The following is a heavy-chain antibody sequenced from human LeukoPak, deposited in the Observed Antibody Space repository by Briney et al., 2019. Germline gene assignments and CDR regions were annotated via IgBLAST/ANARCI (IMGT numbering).Heavy chain of an antibody. J-gene: IGHJ2*01. CDR1: GDITSIYY. V-gene: IGHV4-59*01. CDR2: NYYSGNT. D-gene: IGHD5-12*01. Sequence: SETLSLPCSVSGDITSIYYWGWIRQPPGKGLEWIGSNYYSGNTNYHSSLKGRVTISLNTSQNQSFLKLSSLATPDHAVNYLSRQYSGYGSRGDFDLWGRSTLVSVSS. CDR3: SRQYSGYGSRGDFDL.